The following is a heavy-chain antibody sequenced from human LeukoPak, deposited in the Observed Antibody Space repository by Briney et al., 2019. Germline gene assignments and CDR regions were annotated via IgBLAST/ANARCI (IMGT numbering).Heavy chain of an antibody. V-gene: IGHV3-9*01. CDR1: GFNFYDYA. J-gene: IGHJ5*02. Sequence: GGSLRLSCAASGFNFYDYALHWVRQVPGKGLQWVSGINWNTDDIGYADSVKGRFTISRDNSKNTLYLQMNSLRAEDTAVYYCAKDRHIVVVPAARGFDPWGQGTLVTVSS. D-gene: IGHD2-2*01. CDR3: AKDRHIVVVPAARGFDP. CDR2: INWNTDDI.